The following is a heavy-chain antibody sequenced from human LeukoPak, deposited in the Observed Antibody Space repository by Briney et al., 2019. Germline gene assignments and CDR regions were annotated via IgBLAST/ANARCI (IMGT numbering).Heavy chain of an antibody. J-gene: IGHJ4*02. Sequence: GGSLRLPCAASGFTFSSYNMNWVRQAPGKGLEWVSCISSSSSTIYYADSVKGRFTISRDNAKNSLYPQMNSLRAEDTAVYYCARVPNTSPDYWGQGTLVTVSS. V-gene: IGHV3-48*01. D-gene: IGHD4/OR15-4a*01. CDR2: ISSSSSTI. CDR1: GFTFSSYN. CDR3: ARVPNTSPDY.